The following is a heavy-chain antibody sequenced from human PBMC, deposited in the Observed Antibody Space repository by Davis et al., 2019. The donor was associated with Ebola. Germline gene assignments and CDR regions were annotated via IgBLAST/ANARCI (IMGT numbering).Heavy chain of an antibody. CDR1: GYSVSSRNW. J-gene: IGHJ4*02. V-gene: IGHV4-4*02. D-gene: IGHD3-22*01. CDR3: ARDYYDSNGYLYYFDS. CDR2: IYHGGIT. Sequence: SETLSLTCAVSGYSVSSRNWWRCVRQSPGKGLEWIGAIYHGGITKYNPSLKSRVTMSVDMSKNQFSLRLTSVTAADTAVYYCARDYYDSNGYLYYFDSWGQGTLVTVSS.